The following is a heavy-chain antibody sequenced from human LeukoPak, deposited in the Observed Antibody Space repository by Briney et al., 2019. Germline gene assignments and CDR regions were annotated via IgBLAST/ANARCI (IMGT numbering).Heavy chain of an antibody. CDR1: GFTFSNAW. CDR3: ANDPQWLVPYD. J-gene: IGHJ4*02. D-gene: IGHD6-19*01. V-gene: IGHV3-15*01. CDR2: IKTKGEGGTT. Sequence: GGSLRLSCAASGFTFSNAWMNWVRQAPGKGLEWVGRIKTKGEGGTTDYAAPVKGRFTISRDDSKNTVYLQMNSLRAEDTAVYYCANDPQWLVPYDWGQGTLVTVSS.